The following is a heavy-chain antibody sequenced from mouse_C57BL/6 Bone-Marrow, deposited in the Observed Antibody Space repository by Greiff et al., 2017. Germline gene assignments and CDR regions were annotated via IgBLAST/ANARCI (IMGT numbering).Heavy chain of an antibody. CDR3: ARPPYGSSFFDY. V-gene: IGHV1-64*01. Sequence: VKLQQPGAELVKPGASVKLSCKASGYTFTSYWMHWVKQRPGQGLEWIGMIHPNSGSTNYNEKFKSKATLTVDKSSSTAYMQLSSLTSEDSAVYYCARPPYGSSFFDYWGQGTTLTVSS. D-gene: IGHD1-1*01. CDR2: IHPNSGST. J-gene: IGHJ2*01. CDR1: GYTFTSYW.